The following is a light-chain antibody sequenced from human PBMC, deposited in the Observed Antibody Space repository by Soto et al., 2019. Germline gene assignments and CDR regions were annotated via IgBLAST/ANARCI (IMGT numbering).Light chain of an antibody. CDR2: DGS. CDR3: QHYGGMWT. Sequence: DIQMTQSPSTLSASVGDRVTITCRASQSISNRLAWYQQKPGKAPKVLIYDGSNLESGVPSRFTGSGSGTEFILTISSLQPDDFATYYCQHYGGMWTFGQGTKVEIK. J-gene: IGKJ1*01. V-gene: IGKV1-5*01. CDR1: QSISNR.